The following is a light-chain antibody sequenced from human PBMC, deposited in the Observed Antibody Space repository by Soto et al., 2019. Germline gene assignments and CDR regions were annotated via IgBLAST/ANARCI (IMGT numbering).Light chain of an antibody. CDR2: EGS. CDR3: CSYAGNSIYV. Sequence: QSALTQPASVSGSPGQSITISCTGTSSDVGSYNLVSWYQQHPGKAPKVMIYEGSKRPSGVSNRFSASKSGTTASLTISGLQAEDEADYYCCSYAGNSIYVLGSGTKVT. V-gene: IGLV2-23*01. J-gene: IGLJ1*01. CDR1: SSDVGSYNL.